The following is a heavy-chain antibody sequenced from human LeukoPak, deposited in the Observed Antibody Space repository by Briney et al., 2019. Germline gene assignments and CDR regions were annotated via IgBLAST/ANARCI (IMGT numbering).Heavy chain of an antibody. D-gene: IGHD2-15*01. J-gene: IGHJ4*02. Sequence: GGSLRLSCAASGFSFSRYGMQWVRQAPGKGLEWVAVISYDGSNKYYADSVKGRFTISRDNSKNTLYLQMNSLRAEDTAVYYCAKEMDPYCSGGNCYPPLDYWGQGTLVTVSS. CDR2: ISYDGSNK. CDR1: GFSFSRYG. CDR3: AKEMDPYCSGGNCYPPLDY. V-gene: IGHV3-30*18.